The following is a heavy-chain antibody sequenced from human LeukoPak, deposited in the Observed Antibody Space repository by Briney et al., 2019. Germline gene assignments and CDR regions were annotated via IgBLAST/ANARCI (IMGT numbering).Heavy chain of an antibody. CDR2: IDPNTGAT. V-gene: IGHV1-2*02. CDR1: GYTFTGHY. D-gene: IGHD3-3*01. Sequence: ASVKVSCKASGYTFTGHYMHWVRQAPGQGLAWMGWIDPNTGATNYAQRFQGRVTMTRNTSISTAYMELSSLRSEDTAVYYCARGDWELTYYDFWSGYPSWFDPWGQGTLVTVSS. CDR3: ARGDWELTYYDFWSGYPSWFDP. J-gene: IGHJ5*02.